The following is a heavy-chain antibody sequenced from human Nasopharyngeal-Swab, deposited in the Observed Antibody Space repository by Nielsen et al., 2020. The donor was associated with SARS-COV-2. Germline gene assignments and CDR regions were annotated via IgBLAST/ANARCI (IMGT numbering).Heavy chain of an antibody. V-gene: IGHV4-34*01. CDR3: ARAKEWLYYTDV. CDR2: INHSGST. CDR1: GGSFSGYY. D-gene: IGHD3-3*01. Sequence: SETLSLTCAVYGGSFSGYYWSWIRQPPGKGLEWIGEINHSGSTNYNPFLKSRVTISVDTSKNQFSLKLSSVTAADTAVYYCARAKEWLYYTDVWGKGTTVTVSS. J-gene: IGHJ6*03.